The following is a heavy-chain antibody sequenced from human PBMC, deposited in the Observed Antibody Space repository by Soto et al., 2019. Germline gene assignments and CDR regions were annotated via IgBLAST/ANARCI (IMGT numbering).Heavy chain of an antibody. CDR3: ARQGVRDIVVVPAAMDDAFDI. CDR1: GYSFTSYW. Sequence: EVQLVQSGAEVKKPGESLKISCKGSGYSFTSYWIGWVRQMPGKGLEWMGIIYPGDSDTRYSPSFQGQVTISADKSISTAYLQWSSLKASDTAMYYCARQGVRDIVVVPAAMDDAFDIWGQGTMVTVSS. CDR2: IYPGDSDT. D-gene: IGHD2-2*01. J-gene: IGHJ3*02. V-gene: IGHV5-51*01.